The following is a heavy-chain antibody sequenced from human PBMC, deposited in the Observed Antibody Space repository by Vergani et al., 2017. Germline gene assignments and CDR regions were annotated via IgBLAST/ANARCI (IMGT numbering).Heavy chain of an antibody. CDR1: GGSFSGYY. D-gene: IGHD6-13*01. V-gene: IGHV4-34*01. Sequence: QVQLQQWGAGLLKPSETLSLTCAVYGGSFSGYYWSWIRQPPGKGLEWIGEINHSGSTNSNPSLKSRVTISVDTSKNQFSLKLSSVTAADTAVYYCARDKYSSSWYYVAYDPGYGMDVWGQGTTVTVSS. CDR2: INHSGST. J-gene: IGHJ6*02. CDR3: ARDKYSSSWYYVAYDPGYGMDV.